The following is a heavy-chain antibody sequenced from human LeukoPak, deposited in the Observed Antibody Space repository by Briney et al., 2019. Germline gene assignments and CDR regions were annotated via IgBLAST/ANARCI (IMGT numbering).Heavy chain of an antibody. CDR3: ARANYGSGSNYYYGLDV. Sequence: GGSLRLSCAASGFTFSSYGMHWVRQAPGKGLEWVAVIWYDGSKEYYAESVKGRFTISRDNSKNTLYLQMNSLRAEDTAVYYCARANYGSGSNYYYGLDVWGQGTTVTVSS. D-gene: IGHD3-10*01. CDR1: GFTFSSYG. CDR2: IWYDGSKE. V-gene: IGHV3-33*01. J-gene: IGHJ6*02.